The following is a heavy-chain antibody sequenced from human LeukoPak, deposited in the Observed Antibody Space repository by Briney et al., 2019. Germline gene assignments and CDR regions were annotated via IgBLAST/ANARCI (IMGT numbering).Heavy chain of an antibody. CDR2: ISWNSGSI. CDR3: AKDGERSAGPLFPYYFDY. D-gene: IGHD5-24*01. V-gene: IGHV3-9*01. J-gene: IGHJ4*02. CDR1: GFTFDDYA. Sequence: SLRLSCSASGFTFDDYAMHWVRQAPGKGLEWVSGISWNSGSIGYADSVKGRFTISRDNAKNSLYLQMNSLRAEDTALYYCAKDGERSAGPLFPYYFDYWGQGTLVTVSS.